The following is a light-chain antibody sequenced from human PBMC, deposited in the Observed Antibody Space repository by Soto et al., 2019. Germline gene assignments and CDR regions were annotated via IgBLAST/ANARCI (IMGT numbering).Light chain of an antibody. CDR1: QSISSY. CDR2: AAS. J-gene: IGKJ5*01. V-gene: IGKV1-39*01. Sequence: EIQMTQSPSSLSASVGDRVTITCRASQSISSYLNWYQQKQGKAPKXLIYAASSLQSGVPSRFSGSGSGTDLTITISSLQPEDFETYYCQQSDSTPITFGQGTRREIK. CDR3: QQSDSTPIT.